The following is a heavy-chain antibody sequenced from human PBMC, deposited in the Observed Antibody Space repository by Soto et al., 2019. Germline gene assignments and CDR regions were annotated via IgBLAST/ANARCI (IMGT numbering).Heavy chain of an antibody. Sequence: PSETLSLTCAVYGGSFSDYYWSWIRQPPGKGLEWIGEINHSGSTNYNPSLKSRVTISVDTSKNQFSLKLSSVTAADTAVYYCARGGIRIFNYMDVWGKGTTVTVS. J-gene: IGHJ6*03. CDR1: GGSFSDYY. CDR3: ARGGIRIFNYMDV. D-gene: IGHD3-9*01. V-gene: IGHV4-34*01. CDR2: INHSGST.